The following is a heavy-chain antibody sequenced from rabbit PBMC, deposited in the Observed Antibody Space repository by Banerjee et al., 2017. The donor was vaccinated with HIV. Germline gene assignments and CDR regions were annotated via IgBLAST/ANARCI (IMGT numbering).Heavy chain of an antibody. V-gene: IGHV1S45*01. CDR1: GFDFSSSYW. CDR3: ARAANSIGYDSKL. CDR2: IYTGDGST. D-gene: IGHD1-1*01. Sequence: QEQLEESGGGLVQPEGSLTLTCTASGFDFSSSYWICWVRQAPGKGLQWIGCIYTGDGSTYYASWAKGRFTISKTSSTTVTLQLTSLTAADTASYFCARAANSIGYDSKLWGPGTLVTVS. J-gene: IGHJ4*01.